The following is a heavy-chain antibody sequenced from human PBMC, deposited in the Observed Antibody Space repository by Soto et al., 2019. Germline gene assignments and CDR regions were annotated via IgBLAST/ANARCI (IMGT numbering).Heavy chain of an antibody. CDR1: GFSLSKARMG. Sequence: QVTLKESGPVLVKPTETLTLTCSVSGFSLSKARMGVSWIRQPPGKALEGLAHIFWNDERSYNTSLKTRLTISRDTSKSQLVLTMTNVDPLDTGTYFCARALREGLPIYYFDSWGQGTLVTVSS. J-gene: IGHJ4*02. CDR2: IFWNDER. V-gene: IGHV2-26*01. CDR3: ARALREGLPIYYFDS. D-gene: IGHD1-26*01.